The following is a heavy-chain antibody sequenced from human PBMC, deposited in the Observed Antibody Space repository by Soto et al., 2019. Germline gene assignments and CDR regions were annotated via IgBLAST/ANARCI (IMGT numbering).Heavy chain of an antibody. Sequence: SETLSLTCTVPGGSVSSGNYYWSWIRQPPGKGLEWIGDINHTGSSNYNPSLKSRVTISVDRSKNQFSLKLSSVTAADTAVYYCARVPDRWGQGTLVTVSS. CDR1: GGSVSSGNYY. D-gene: IGHD2-2*01. CDR2: INHTGSS. J-gene: IGHJ5*02. CDR3: ARVPDR. V-gene: IGHV4-61*01.